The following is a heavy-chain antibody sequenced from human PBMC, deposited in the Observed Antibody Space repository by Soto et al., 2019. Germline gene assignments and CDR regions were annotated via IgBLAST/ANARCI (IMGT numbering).Heavy chain of an antibody. J-gene: IGHJ5*02. D-gene: IGHD2-8*02. CDR2: ISPDGSEE. CDR3: TRDLNHDTGP. CDR1: GFTLSAIW. Sequence: EVQLVESGEGLVQPGGSLRPSVAASGFTLSAIWLTWARQAPGKGLEGVANISPDGSEEYYVDSVKGRFTISRDNAKNSVYLQMNSLRGEDTALYYCTRDLNHDTGPWGQGTQVTVSS. V-gene: IGHV3-7*04.